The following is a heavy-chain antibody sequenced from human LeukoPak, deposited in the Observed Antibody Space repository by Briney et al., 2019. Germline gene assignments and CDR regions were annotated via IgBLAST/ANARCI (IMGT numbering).Heavy chain of an antibody. V-gene: IGHV1-8*01. CDR1: AYTFTRHD. CDR2: MNPNSGNT. CDR3: ARDPGPYYFDY. Sequence: ASVKVSCKASAYTFTRHDINWVRQATGQGLEWMGWMNPNSGNTGYAQKFQGRVTMTRNTSISTAYMELSSLRSEDTAVYYCARDPGPYYFDYWGQGTLVTVSS. J-gene: IGHJ4*02.